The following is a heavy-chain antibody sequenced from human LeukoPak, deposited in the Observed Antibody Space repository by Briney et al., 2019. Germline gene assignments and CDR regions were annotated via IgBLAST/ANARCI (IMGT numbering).Heavy chain of an antibody. Sequence: GASVKVSCKASGYTFTGYYMHWVRQAPGQGLEWMGWINPNSGGTNYAQKFQGRVTMTRDTSISTAYMELSRLRSDDTAVYYCARVGRQVWSGNYYYYYYMDVWGKGTTVTVSS. CDR1: GYTFTGYY. J-gene: IGHJ6*03. CDR2: INPNSGGT. D-gene: IGHD3-3*01. CDR3: ARVGRQVWSGNYYYYYYMDV. V-gene: IGHV1-2*02.